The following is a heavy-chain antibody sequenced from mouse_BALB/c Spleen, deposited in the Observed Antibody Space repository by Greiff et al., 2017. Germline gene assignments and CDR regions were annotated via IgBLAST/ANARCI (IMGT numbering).Heavy chain of an antibody. CDR2: INPYNDGT. Sequence: VQLQQSGPELVKPGASVKMSCTASGYTFTSYVMHWVKQKPGQGLEWIGYINPYNDGTKYNEKFKGKATLTSDKSSSTAYMELSSLTSEDSAVYYCARIETWGPGYFDYWGQGTTLTVSS. V-gene: IGHV1-14*01. J-gene: IGHJ2*01. CDR3: ARIETWGPGYFDY. CDR1: GYTFTSYV.